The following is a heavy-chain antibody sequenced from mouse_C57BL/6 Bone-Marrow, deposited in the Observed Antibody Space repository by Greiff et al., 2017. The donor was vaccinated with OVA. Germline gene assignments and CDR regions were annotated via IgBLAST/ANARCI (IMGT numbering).Heavy chain of an antibody. D-gene: IGHD1-1*01. CDR2: ILPGSGST. J-gene: IGHJ1*03. CDR3: ARWGIYYYGSSYYWYFDV. Sequence: QVQLKESGAELMKPGASVKLSCKATGYTFTGYWIEWVKQRPGHGLEWIGEILPGSGSTNYNEKFKGKATFTADTSSNTAYMQLSSLTTEDSAIYYCARWGIYYYGSSYYWYFDVWGTGTTVTVSS. V-gene: IGHV1-9*01. CDR1: GYTFTGYW.